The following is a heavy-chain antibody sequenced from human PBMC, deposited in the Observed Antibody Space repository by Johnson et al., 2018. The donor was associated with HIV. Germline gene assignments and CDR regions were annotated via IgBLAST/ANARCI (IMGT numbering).Heavy chain of an antibody. D-gene: IGHD3-3*01. J-gene: IGHJ3*02. CDR3: ANDFWSGSGI. CDR2: IWYDGSNK. V-gene: IGHV3-33*06. CDR1: GFTFSNFG. Sequence: QVQLVESGGGVVQPGRSLRLSCAASGFTFSNFGMHWVRQAPVKGLEWVAVIWYDGSNKYYADSVKGRFTISRDNSKSTLYLQMNSLRAEDTAVYYCANDFWSGSGIWGQGTMVTVSS.